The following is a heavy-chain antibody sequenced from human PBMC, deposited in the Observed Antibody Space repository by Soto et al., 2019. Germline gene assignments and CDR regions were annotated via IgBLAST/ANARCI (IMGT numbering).Heavy chain of an antibody. D-gene: IGHD3-10*01. CDR1: GCSVSSGSYY. V-gene: IGHV4-61*01. CDR2: IYYSGST. Sequence: PXETLYLTCTVSGCSVSSGSYYWSWIRQPPGKGLEWIGYIYYSGSTNYNPSLKSRVTISVDTSKNQFSLKLSSVTAADTAVYYCARDRGVGLILWFGESAYGMDVWGQGTTVTVSS. J-gene: IGHJ6*01. CDR3: ARDRGVGLILWFGESAYGMDV.